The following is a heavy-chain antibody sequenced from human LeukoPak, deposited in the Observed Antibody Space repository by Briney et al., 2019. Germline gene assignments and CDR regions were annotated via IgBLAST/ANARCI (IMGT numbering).Heavy chain of an antibody. Sequence: ASVKVSCKASGYTFTSFGISWVRQATGQGLEWMGWMNPNSGNTGYAQKFQGRVTMTRNTSISTAYMELSSLRSEDTAVYYCARDRRTTVTNYYYGMDVWGQGTTVTVSS. CDR3: ARDRRTTVTNYYYGMDV. J-gene: IGHJ6*02. CDR2: MNPNSGNT. V-gene: IGHV1-8*02. D-gene: IGHD4-17*01. CDR1: GYTFTSFG.